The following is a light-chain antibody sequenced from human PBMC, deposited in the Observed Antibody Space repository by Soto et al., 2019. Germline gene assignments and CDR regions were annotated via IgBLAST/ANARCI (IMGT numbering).Light chain of an antibody. CDR3: SSYTSSSTVV. V-gene: IGLV2-14*01. J-gene: IGLJ2*01. CDR1: SSDVGGYNY. Sequence: HSALTQPASVSGSPGQSITISCTGTSSDVGGYNYVSWYQQHPGKAPKLMIYEVSNRPSGVSNRFSGSTSGNTAALTISGLQAEDEADYYCSSYTSSSTVVFGGGTKLTVL. CDR2: EVS.